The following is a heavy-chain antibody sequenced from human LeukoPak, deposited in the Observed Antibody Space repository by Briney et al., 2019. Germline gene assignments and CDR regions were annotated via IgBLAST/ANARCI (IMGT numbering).Heavy chain of an antibody. J-gene: IGHJ6*03. Sequence: SETLSLTCTVSVVSISSYYWSWIRQPAGKGLEWIGRIYTSGSTNYNPSLKSRVTISVDKSKNQFSLKLSSVTAADTAVYYCARAGVRGGYYYYYYYMDVWGKGTTVTVSS. CDR3: ARAGVRGGYYYYYYYMDV. CDR2: IYTSGST. V-gene: IGHV4-4*07. CDR1: VVSISSYY. D-gene: IGHD3-10*01.